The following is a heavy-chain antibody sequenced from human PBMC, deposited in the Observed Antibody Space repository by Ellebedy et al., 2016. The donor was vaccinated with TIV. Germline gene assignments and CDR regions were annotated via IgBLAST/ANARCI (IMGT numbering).Heavy chain of an antibody. V-gene: IGHV4-39*01. Sequence: SETLSLTXNVSGGAITTSSYYWAWIRQPPGKGLEWIGSIYYTGSTYHNPSLKSRVTISADSSKNQFSLKVSSVTAADTAVYYCARPNSYNSYGMDVWGPGTTVTVS. J-gene: IGHJ6*02. D-gene: IGHD2/OR15-2a*01. CDR1: GGAITTSSYY. CDR2: IYYTGST. CDR3: ARPNSYNSYGMDV.